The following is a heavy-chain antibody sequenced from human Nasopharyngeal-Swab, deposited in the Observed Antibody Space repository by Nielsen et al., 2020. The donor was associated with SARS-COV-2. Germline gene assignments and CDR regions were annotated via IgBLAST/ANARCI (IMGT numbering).Heavy chain of an antibody. V-gene: IGHV3-21*01. J-gene: IGHJ4*02. D-gene: IGHD2-21*02. Sequence: ETLSVTCAASGFPFSSYSMNWVSKAPGKGLEWVSSISSSSSYIYYADSVKGRFTISRDNAKNSLYLQMNSLRAEDTAVYYCARALPDTYCGGDCYYNWGQGTLVTVSS. CDR3: ARALPDTYCGGDCYYN. CDR1: GFPFSSYS. CDR2: ISSSSSYI.